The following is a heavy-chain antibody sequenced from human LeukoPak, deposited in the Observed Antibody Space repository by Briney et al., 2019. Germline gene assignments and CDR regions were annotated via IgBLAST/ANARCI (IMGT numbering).Heavy chain of an antibody. Sequence: GGSLRLSCAASGFTFSSYAMSWVRQAPGKGLVWVSVISGSGGSTYYADSVKGRFTISRDNSKNTLYLQMNSLRAEDTAVYYCAKDVGHNWFDPWGQGTLVTVSS. CDR2: ISGSGGST. J-gene: IGHJ5*02. D-gene: IGHD1-26*01. CDR1: GFTFSSYA. V-gene: IGHV3-23*01. CDR3: AKDVGHNWFDP.